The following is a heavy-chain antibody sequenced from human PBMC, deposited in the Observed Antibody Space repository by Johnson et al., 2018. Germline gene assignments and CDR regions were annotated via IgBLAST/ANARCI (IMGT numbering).Heavy chain of an antibody. CDR3: ARGGGYDSSAYTFDS. CDR2: IDTAGDT. J-gene: IGHJ4*02. D-gene: IGHD3-22*01. V-gene: IGHV3-13*01. Sequence: VQLVQSGGGLVQPGGSLRLSCAASGFTFSYNDMHWVRQATGKGLEWVSGIDTAGDTYYPGSGKGRFTISRDNAKNTLYLQMNSLRAGDTAVYYCARGGGYDSSAYTFDSWGQGTLVTVSS. CDR1: GFTFSYND.